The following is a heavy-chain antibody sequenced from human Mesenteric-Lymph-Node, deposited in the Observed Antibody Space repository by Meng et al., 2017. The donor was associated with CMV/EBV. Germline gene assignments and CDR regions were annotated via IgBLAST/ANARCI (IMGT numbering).Heavy chain of an antibody. CDR1: GGSISSYY. Sequence: SETLSLTCTVSGGSISSYYWSWIRQPPGKGLEWIGYIYYSGSTNYNPSLKSRVTISVDTSKNQFSLDLNSVTAADTAVYYCASGYDYVWRDSQSMSHFDNWGQGMLVTVSS. CDR3: ASGYDYVWRDSQSMSHFDN. V-gene: IGHV4-59*08. D-gene: IGHD3-16*01. J-gene: IGHJ4*02. CDR2: IYYSGST.